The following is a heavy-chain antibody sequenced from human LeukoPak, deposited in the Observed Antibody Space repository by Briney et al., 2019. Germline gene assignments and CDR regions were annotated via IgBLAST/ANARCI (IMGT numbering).Heavy chain of an antibody. J-gene: IGHJ4*02. V-gene: IGHV1-69*06. CDR3: ASAYCGGDCYSRFDY. Sequence: ASVKVSCKASGGTFSSYAISWVRQAPGQGLEWMGGIIPIFGTANYAQKFQGRVTITADKSTSTAYMELSSLRSEDTAVYYCASAYCGGDCYSRFDYWGQGTLVTVSS. CDR1: GGTFSSYA. D-gene: IGHD2-21*02. CDR2: IIPIFGTA.